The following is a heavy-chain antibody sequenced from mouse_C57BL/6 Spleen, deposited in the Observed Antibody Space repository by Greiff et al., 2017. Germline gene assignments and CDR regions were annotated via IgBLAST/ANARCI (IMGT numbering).Heavy chain of an antibody. CDR1: GYTFTDYE. CDR3: ARKVWCGC. V-gene: IGHV1-15*01. CDR2: IDPETGGT. J-gene: IGHJ2*01. D-gene: IGHD1-1*02. Sequence: VQLQQSGAELVRPGASVTLSCKASGYTFTDYEMHWVKQTPVHGLEWIGAIDPETGGTAYNQKFKGKAILTADTSSSTAYMELRSLASEDSAVCCCARKVWCGCWGEGGTLSVSS.